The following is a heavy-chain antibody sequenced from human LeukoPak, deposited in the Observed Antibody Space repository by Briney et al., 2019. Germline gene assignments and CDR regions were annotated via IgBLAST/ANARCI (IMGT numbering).Heavy chain of an antibody. CDR1: GGTFSSYA. J-gene: IGHJ6*02. CDR3: ARDGSGSPYYYGMDV. D-gene: IGHD1-26*01. Sequence: ASVKVSCKASGGTFSSYAISWVRQAPGQGLEWMGGIIPIFGTANYAQKFQGRVTITADESTSTAYMELSSLRSEDTAVYYCARDGSGSPYYYGMDVWGQGTTVTVSS. CDR2: IIPIFGTA. V-gene: IGHV1-69*13.